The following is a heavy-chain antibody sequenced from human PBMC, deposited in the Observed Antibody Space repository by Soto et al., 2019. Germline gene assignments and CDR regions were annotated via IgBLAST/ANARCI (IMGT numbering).Heavy chain of an antibody. V-gene: IGHV1-8*01. D-gene: IGHD6-19*01. CDR3: ARERTVAGNDY. CDR2: VNPNSGNT. J-gene: IGHJ4*02. Sequence: ASVKVSCKASGYTFTSYDINWVRQATGQGLEWMGWVNPNSGNTGYAQKFQGRVTMTRNTSISTAYMELSSLRSEDTAVDYCARERTVAGNDYWGQGTLVTGSS. CDR1: GYTFTSYD.